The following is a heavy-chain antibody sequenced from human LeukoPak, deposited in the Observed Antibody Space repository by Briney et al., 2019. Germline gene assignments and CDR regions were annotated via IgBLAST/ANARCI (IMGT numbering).Heavy chain of an antibody. CDR3: ARVPLHDTSGRYYPH. Sequence: ASVKVSCKTSGYTFSNYGMHWVRQAPRQSLEWMGWINTSNGNTKSSQKFQDGVTLTRDTSASTAYMELNSLSSEDTAVYYCARVPLHDTSGRYYPHWGQGTLVTVSS. V-gene: IGHV1-3*04. J-gene: IGHJ1*01. D-gene: IGHD3-22*01. CDR2: INTSNGNT. CDR1: GYTFSNYG.